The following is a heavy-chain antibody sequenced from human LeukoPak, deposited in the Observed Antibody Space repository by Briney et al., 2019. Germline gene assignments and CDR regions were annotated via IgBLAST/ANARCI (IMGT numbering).Heavy chain of an antibody. CDR1: GFTFSSYG. Sequence: PGGSLRLSCAASGFTFSSYGMHWVRQAPGKGLEWVAVISHDDGSYKNYADSVKGRFTISRDNSKNIMYLQMNSLTGEDTAFYYCARDASSGWYRVTHYWGQGTLVTVSS. D-gene: IGHD6-19*01. CDR2: ISHDDGSYK. CDR3: ARDASSGWYRVTHY. J-gene: IGHJ4*02. V-gene: IGHV3-30*03.